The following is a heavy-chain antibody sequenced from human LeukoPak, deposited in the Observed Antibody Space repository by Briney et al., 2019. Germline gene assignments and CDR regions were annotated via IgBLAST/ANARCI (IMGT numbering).Heavy chain of an antibody. CDR1: GFTFSSYS. V-gene: IGHV3-48*01. Sequence: GGSLRLSCAASGFTFSSYSMNWVRQAPGKGLEWVSYISSSSSTIYYADSVKGRFTISRDNAKNSLYLQMNSLRAEDTAVYYCARGPWDVYYYYYMDGWGKGTTVTVSS. CDR2: ISSSSSTI. D-gene: IGHD1-26*01. CDR3: ARGPWDVYYYYYMDG. J-gene: IGHJ6*03.